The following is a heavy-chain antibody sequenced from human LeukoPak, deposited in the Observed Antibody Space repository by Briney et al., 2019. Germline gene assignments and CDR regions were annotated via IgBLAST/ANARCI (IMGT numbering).Heavy chain of an antibody. CDR3: ARGGAGELLWFGEFPQYYFDY. V-gene: IGHV3-23*01. Sequence: GGSLRLSCAASGFTFSSYGMSWVRQAPGKGLEWVSAISGSGGSTYYADSVKGRFTISRDNSKNTLYLQMNSLRAEDTAVYYCARGGAGELLWFGEFPQYYFDYWGQGTLVTVSS. CDR1: GFTFSSYG. D-gene: IGHD3-10*01. J-gene: IGHJ4*02. CDR2: ISGSGGST.